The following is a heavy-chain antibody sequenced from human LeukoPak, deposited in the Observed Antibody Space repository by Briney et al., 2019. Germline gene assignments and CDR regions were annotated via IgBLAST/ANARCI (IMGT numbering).Heavy chain of an antibody. Sequence: GGSLRLSCAASGFTFSSYSMNWVRQAPGKGLEWVSSISSSSSYIYYADSVKGRFTISRDNAKNSLYLQMNSLRAEDTAVYYCARDSSSSWYNWFDPWGQGTLVTVSS. D-gene: IGHD6-13*01. CDR3: ARDSSSSWYNWFDP. V-gene: IGHV3-21*01. CDR1: GFTFSSYS. CDR2: ISSSSSYI. J-gene: IGHJ5*02.